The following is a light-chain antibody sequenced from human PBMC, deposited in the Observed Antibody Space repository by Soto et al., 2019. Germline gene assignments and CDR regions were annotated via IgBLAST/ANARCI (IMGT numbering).Light chain of an antibody. CDR1: QSISSW. Sequence: DIQMTQSPSTLSASVGDRVTITCRASQSISSWLAWYQQKPGKAPKLLIYKASNLESGVPSRFRLSGCGTEFTLIISSLQPDDFATYYCQQYISYCTFGQGTKVEIK. CDR2: KAS. V-gene: IGKV1-5*03. CDR3: QQYISYCT. J-gene: IGKJ1*01.